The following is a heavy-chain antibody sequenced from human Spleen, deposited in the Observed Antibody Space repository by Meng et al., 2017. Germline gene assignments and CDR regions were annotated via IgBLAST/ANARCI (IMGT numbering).Heavy chain of an antibody. CDR2: LYSGGGT. D-gene: IGHD6-19*01. V-gene: IGHV3-66*02. CDR1: GFIVSSDY. J-gene: IGHJ4*02. CDR3: ARVGYPYSSGWYYLY. Sequence: GESLKISCAASGFIVSSDYMHWLRQAPGKGLEWVSVLYSGGGTYYADSVKGRFTISRDNSKNTLYLQMNSLRAEDTAVYYCARVGYPYSSGWYYLYWGQGTLVTVSS.